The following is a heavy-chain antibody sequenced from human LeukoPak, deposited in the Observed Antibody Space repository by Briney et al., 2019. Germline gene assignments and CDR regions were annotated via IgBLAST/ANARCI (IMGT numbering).Heavy chain of an antibody. Sequence: PSETLSLTCTVSGGSISSYYWSWIRQPPGKGLEWIGYIYYSGSTNYNPSLKSRVTISVDKSKNQFSLKLSSVTAADTAVYYCASEVGLTTVTRAGYWYFDLWGRGTLVTVSS. CDR3: ASEVGLTTVTRAGYWYFDL. CDR1: GGSISSYY. V-gene: IGHV4-59*12. CDR2: IYYSGST. J-gene: IGHJ2*01. D-gene: IGHD4-17*01.